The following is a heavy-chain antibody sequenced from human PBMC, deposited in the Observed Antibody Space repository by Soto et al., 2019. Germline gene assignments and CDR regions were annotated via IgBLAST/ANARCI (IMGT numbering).Heavy chain of an antibody. CDR3: ARVGNDCTNGVCYTIFDY. CDR1: GGSISSGDYY. Sequence: QVQLQESGPGLVKPSQTLSLTCTVSGGSISSGDYYWSWIRQPPGKGLEWIGYIYCSGSTYYNPSLKSRVTISVDTSKNQFSLKLSSVTAADTAVYYCARVGNDCTNGVCYTIFDYWGQGTLVTVSS. V-gene: IGHV4-30-4*01. J-gene: IGHJ4*02. CDR2: IYCSGST. D-gene: IGHD2-8*01.